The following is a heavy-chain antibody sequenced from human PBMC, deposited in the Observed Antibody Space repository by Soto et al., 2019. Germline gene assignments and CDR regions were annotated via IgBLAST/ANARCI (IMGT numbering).Heavy chain of an antibody. CDR2: INPDNGNT. V-gene: IGHV1-3*01. CDR1: GYTFTRYT. Sequence: SVKVSCKASGYTFTRYTMNWVRQAPGQRLEWMGWINPDNGNTKSSQKFQDRVIITRDTSASTAYMDLSSLRSEDTAVYYCERGIATSPLDPWGPGTLVTVYS. D-gene: IGHD2-15*01. J-gene: IGHJ5*02. CDR3: ERGIATSPLDP.